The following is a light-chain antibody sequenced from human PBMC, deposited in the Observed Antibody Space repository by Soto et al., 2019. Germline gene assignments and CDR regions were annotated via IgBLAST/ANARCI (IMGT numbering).Light chain of an antibody. CDR3: SSYTTTSTLGV. CDR2: EVS. Sequence: QSVLTQPASMSGSPGQSITISCTGTRSDVGGYNYVSWYQQHPGKAPKLMIYEVSNRPSGVSNRFSGSKSGNTASLTISGLQAEDEADYYCSSYTTTSTLGVFGGGTKLPS. V-gene: IGLV2-14*01. J-gene: IGLJ2*01. CDR1: RSDVGGYNY.